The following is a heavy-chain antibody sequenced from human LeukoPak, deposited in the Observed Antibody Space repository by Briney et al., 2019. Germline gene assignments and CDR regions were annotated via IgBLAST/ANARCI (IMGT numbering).Heavy chain of an antibody. CDR1: GGSISSSSYY. J-gene: IGHJ5*02. CDR3: ARGKLERRTGWFDP. CDR2: INHSGST. V-gene: IGHV4-39*07. Sequence: SETLSLTCTVSGGSISSSSYYWSWISQPPGKGLEWIGEINHSGSTNYNPSLKSRVTISVDTSKNQFSLKLSSVTAADTAVYYCARGKLERRTGWFDPWGQGTLVTVSS. D-gene: IGHD1-1*01.